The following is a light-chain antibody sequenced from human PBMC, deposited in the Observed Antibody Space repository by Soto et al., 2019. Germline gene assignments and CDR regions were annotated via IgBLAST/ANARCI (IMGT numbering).Light chain of an antibody. CDR3: SSYTSSSTVV. CDR1: SRDVGSYNY. Sequence: QSALTQPASVSGSPGQSITISCTGTSRDVGSYNYVSWYQQRPGKAPRLMIYDVSDRPSGISIRFSVSKSGNTASLTISGLQAEDEADYFCSSYTSSSTVVFGGGTKLTVL. CDR2: DVS. J-gene: IGLJ3*02. V-gene: IGLV2-14*01.